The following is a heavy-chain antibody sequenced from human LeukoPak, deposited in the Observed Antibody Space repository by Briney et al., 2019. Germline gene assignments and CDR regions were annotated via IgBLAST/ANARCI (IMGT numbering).Heavy chain of an antibody. CDR1: GFTFSSYG. Sequence: GRSLRLSCAASGFTFSSYGMHWVRQAPGKGLEWVAVISYDGSNKYYADSVKGRFTISRDNSKNTLYLQMNSLRAEDTAVYYCARDRATTGPPDYFQHWGQGTLVTVSS. J-gene: IGHJ1*01. CDR2: ISYDGSNK. V-gene: IGHV3-30*03. D-gene: IGHD1-26*01. CDR3: ARDRATTGPPDYFQH.